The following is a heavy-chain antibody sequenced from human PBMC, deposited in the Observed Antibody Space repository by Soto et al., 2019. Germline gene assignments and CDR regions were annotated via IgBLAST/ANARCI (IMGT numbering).Heavy chain of an antibody. J-gene: IGHJ4*02. CDR3: ARETNVLPGGYFDY. D-gene: IGHD3-10*01. CDR2: IYHSGST. CDR1: GGSISSGGYS. V-gene: IGHV4-30-2*01. Sequence: QLQLQESGSGLVKPSQTLSLTCAVSGGSISSGGYSWSWIRQPPGKGLEWIGYIYHSGSTYYNPSLKSRVTIYVDRSKNQFSLKLSYVTAADTAVYYCARETNVLPGGYFDYWGQGTLVTVSS.